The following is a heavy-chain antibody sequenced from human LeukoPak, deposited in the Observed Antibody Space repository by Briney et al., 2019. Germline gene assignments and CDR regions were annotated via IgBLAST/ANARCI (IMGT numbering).Heavy chain of an antibody. CDR1: GFTISTYG. CDR2: ISGSDSLK. V-gene: IGHV3-48*03. J-gene: IGHJ6*04. CDR3: ARGEYYGSGSYMRYFYYYDMDV. D-gene: IGHD3-10*01. Sequence: GGSLRLSCAASGFTISTYGMNWVRQAPGEGLEWVSHISGSDSLKYYADSVKGRFTISRDNAKNSLYLQMNTLRAEDTAVYYCARGEYYGSGSYMRYFYYYDMDVWGKGTTLTVSS.